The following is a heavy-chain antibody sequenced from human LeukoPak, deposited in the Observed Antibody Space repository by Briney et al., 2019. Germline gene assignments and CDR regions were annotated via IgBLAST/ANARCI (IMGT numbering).Heavy chain of an antibody. J-gene: IGHJ3*02. CDR3: ARGYRFRGNTAPDAFDI. CDR2: INWNGGST. Sequence: GGSLRLSCAASGFTFDDYGMSWVRQAPGKGLEWVSGINWNGGSTGYADSVKGRFTISRDNAKNSLYLQMNSLRAEDTALYYCARGYRFRGNTAPDAFDIWGQGTMVTVSS. CDR1: GFTFDDYG. D-gene: IGHD3-10*01. V-gene: IGHV3-20*04.